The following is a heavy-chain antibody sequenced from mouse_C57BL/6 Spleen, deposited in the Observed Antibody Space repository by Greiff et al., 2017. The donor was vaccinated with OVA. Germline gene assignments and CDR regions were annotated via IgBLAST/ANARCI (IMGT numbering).Heavy chain of an antibody. J-gene: IGHJ2*01. V-gene: IGHV2-9-1*01. CDR1: GFSLTSYA. Sequence: VKLVESGPGLVAPSQSLSITCTVSGFSLTSYAISWVRQPPGKGLEWLGVIWTGGGTNYNSALKSRLSISKDNSKSQVFLKMNSLQTDDTARYYCARNRAITTVVAPGYFDYWGQGTTLTVSS. CDR2: IWTGGGT. D-gene: IGHD1-1*01. CDR3: ARNRAITTVVAPGYFDY.